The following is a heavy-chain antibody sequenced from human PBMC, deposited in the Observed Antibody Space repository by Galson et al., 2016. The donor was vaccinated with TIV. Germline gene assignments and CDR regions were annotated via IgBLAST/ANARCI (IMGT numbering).Heavy chain of an antibody. J-gene: IGHJ4*02. CDR2: IYYDGTT. CDR1: GGSISSSTYF. D-gene: IGHD3-16*02. CDR3: ARHGPWSFYFDS. Sequence: ETLSLTCTVSGGSISSSTYFWGWIRQPPGKELEWITTIYYDGTTYHNPSLNSRLTTSVDTSKNQFSLRLTSVTAADTALYFCARHGPWSFYFDSWGQGTLVTVSS. V-gene: IGHV4-39*01.